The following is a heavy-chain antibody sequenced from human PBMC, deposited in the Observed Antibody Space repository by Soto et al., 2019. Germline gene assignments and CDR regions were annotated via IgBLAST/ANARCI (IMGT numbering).Heavy chain of an antibody. CDR2: ISYDGSNK. J-gene: IGHJ5*02. D-gene: IGHD6-13*01. CDR1: GFTFSSYA. V-gene: IGHV3-30-3*01. Sequence: GGSLRLSCAASGFTFSSYAMHWVRQAPGKGLEWVAVISYDGSNKYYADSVKGRFTISRDNSKNTLYLQMNSLRAEDTAVYYCARDKGSSSWYWLDPWGQGTLVTVYS. CDR3: ARDKGSSSWYWLDP.